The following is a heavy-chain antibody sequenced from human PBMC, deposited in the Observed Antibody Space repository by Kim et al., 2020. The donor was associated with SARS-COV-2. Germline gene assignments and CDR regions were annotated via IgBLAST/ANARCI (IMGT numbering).Heavy chain of an antibody. Sequence: NPSLKSRVTISVDTSKNEFSLNLSSVTTADTAVYYCARDSGRYYYGMDVWGQGTTVTVSS. J-gene: IGHJ6*02. V-gene: IGHV4-59*01. CDR3: ARDSGRYYYGMDV. D-gene: IGHD3-10*01.